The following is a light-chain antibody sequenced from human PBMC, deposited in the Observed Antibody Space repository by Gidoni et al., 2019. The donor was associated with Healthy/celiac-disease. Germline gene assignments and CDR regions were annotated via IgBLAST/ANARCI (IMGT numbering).Light chain of an antibody. CDR2: DAS. V-gene: IGKV1-33*01. CDR3: QQYDNRRRT. J-gene: IGKJ4*01. CDR1: QDISNY. Sequence: DIQMTQSPSSLSASVGDRVTITCQASQDISNYLNWYQQKPGKAPKLLIYDASNLETGVPSRFSGSGSGTDFTFTISSLQPEDIATYYCQQYDNRRRTFGGGTKVEIK.